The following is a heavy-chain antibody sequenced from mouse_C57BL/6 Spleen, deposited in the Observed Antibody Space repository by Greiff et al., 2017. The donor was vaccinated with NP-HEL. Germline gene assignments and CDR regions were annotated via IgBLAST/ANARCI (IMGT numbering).Heavy chain of an antibody. V-gene: IGHV1-55*01. CDR3: ARFPDYYGSSYAMDY. CDR1: GYTFTSYW. CDR2: IYPGSGST. Sequence: QVQLQQSGAELVKPGASVKMSCKASGYTFTSYWITWVKQRPGQGLEWIGDIYPGSGSTNYNEKFKSKAPLTVDTSSSTAYMQLSSLTSEDSAVYYCARFPDYYGSSYAMDYWGQGTSVTVSS. D-gene: IGHD1-1*01. J-gene: IGHJ4*01.